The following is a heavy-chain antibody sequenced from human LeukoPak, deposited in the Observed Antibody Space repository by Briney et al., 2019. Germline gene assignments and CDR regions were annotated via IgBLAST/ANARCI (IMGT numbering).Heavy chain of an antibody. CDR2: IYYGGNT. Sequence: SETLSLTCAVSGGSLTTHSSYWGWIRQPPGKGLEWIGSIYYGGNTYYNPSLKSRVTISIDTSKNQFSLNLNSVTPADTAMYYCATSSSWYRFDYWGQGTLVTVSS. CDR3: ATSSSWYRFDY. CDR1: GGSLTTHSSY. V-gene: IGHV4-39*01. D-gene: IGHD6-13*01. J-gene: IGHJ4*02.